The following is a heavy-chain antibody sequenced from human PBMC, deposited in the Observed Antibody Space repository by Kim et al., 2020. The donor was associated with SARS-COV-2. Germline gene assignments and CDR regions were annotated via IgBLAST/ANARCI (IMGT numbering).Heavy chain of an antibody. D-gene: IGHD2-15*01. CDR1: GFTFSSYE. CDR2: ISSRGMTK. V-gene: IGHV3-48*03. Sequence: GGSLRLSCAASGFTFSSYEMNWVRQAPGKGLEWVSYISSRGMTKYYAAFVKGLFTISSDNAKNSVYLQMNSLRAEDTAGYYCARTGSGRGNYFDYCGQGILVTVSS. CDR3: ARTGSGRGNYFDY. J-gene: IGHJ4*02.